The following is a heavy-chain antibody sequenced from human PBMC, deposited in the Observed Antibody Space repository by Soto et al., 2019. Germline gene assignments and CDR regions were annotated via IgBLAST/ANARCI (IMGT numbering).Heavy chain of an antibody. Sequence: QVQLVQSGAAEKKPGASVKVSCKASGYTFTSYAMHLVRQAPGQRLEWMGWINAGNGNTKYSQKFQGRVTITRDTAASTAYRELSSLRSEDKAMYFCARDILFDYWGQGTLVTVSS. J-gene: IGHJ4*02. CDR3: ARDILFDY. V-gene: IGHV1-3*05. CDR1: GYTFTSYA. D-gene: IGHD2-21*01. CDR2: INAGNGNT.